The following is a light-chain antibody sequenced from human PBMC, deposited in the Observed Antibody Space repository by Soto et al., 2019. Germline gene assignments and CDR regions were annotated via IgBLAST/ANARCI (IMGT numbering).Light chain of an antibody. J-gene: IGKJ5*01. CDR3: QQYNTWPIT. V-gene: IGKV3D-15*01. CDR2: GAS. Sequence: VMTQSPAALSVSPGERATLSCRASQSVGSNLAWYQQRPGQAPRLLIYGASTRATGTPARFSGSGSGTRFTLSISSLQSEDFVVYYCQQYNTWPITFGQGTR. CDR1: QSVGSN.